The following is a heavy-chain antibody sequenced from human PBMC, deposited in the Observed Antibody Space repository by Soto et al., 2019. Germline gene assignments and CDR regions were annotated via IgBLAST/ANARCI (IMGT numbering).Heavy chain of an antibody. D-gene: IGHD5-12*01. Sequence: EVQLVESGGGLVQPGRSLRLSCAASGFTFDDYAMHLVRQAPGKGLEWVSGISWNSGSIGYADSVKGRFTISKDNAKNSLYLQMNSLRAEDTALYYCARCGYDTYYFDYWGQGSLVTVST. CDR3: ARCGYDTYYFDY. CDR2: ISWNSGSI. V-gene: IGHV3-9*01. CDR1: GFTFDDYA. J-gene: IGHJ4*02.